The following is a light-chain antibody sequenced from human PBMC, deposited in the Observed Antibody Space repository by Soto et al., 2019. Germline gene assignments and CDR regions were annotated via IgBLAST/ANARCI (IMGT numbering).Light chain of an antibody. Sequence: QSALTQPASVSGSPGQSITISCTGTSSYVGGYNYVSWYQQHPGKAPKLMIYDVSNRPSGVSNRFSGSKSGNTASLTISGLQAEDEADYYCSSYTSSSTQVFGTGTKSPS. CDR2: DVS. CDR1: SSYVGGYNY. V-gene: IGLV2-14*01. CDR3: SSYTSSSTQV. J-gene: IGLJ1*01.